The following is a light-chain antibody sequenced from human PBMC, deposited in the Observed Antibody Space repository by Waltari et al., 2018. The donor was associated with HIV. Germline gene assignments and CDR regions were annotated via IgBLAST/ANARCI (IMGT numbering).Light chain of an antibody. V-gene: IGKV4-1*01. CDR2: WAS. CDR1: QGVLYSSNNKNY. CDR3: QQYYSTPFT. Sequence: DIVMTQAPESLAVSVGERATINCKSSQGVLYSSNNKNYLAWYQQKPGQPPKLLIYWASARESGVPDRFSGSVSGTDFTLTISSLQAEDVAVYYCQQYYSTPFTFGPGTKVDIK. J-gene: IGKJ3*01.